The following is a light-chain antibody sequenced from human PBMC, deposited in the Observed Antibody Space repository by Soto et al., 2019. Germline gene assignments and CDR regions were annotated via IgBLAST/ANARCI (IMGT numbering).Light chain of an antibody. CDR3: SSYIDSSTYV. V-gene: IGLV2-14*01. CDR2: DVS. Sequence: QSALTQPASVSGSPGQSITISCTGTSSDVGKYNYVSWYQQHPGKAPKLMIYDVSNRPSGVSNRFSGSKSGNTASLTISGLQAEDEADYYCSSYIDSSTYVFGTGTKVTVL. CDR1: SSDVGKYNY. J-gene: IGLJ1*01.